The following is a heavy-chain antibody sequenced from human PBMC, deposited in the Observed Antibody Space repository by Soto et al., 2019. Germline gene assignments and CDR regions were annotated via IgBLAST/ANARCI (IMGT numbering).Heavy chain of an antibody. D-gene: IGHD3-9*01. J-gene: IGHJ6*02. V-gene: IGHV1-2*02. CDR1: GYIFTGYH. Sequence: ASVKVSCKDSGYIFTGYHIHWVRQAPGRGLEWMGWINPNSGDTEYAQNFQGRVTMTRDTSFNLVYMEMSGLMSDDTAVYYCARDARGTRGFDEMDIWGQAITVTVS. CDR3: ARDARGTRGFDEMDI. CDR2: INPNSGDT.